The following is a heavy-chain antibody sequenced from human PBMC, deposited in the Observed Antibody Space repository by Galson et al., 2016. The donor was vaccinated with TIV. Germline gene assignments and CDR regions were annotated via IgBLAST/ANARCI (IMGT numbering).Heavy chain of an antibody. CDR3: VKANIYLEEIMADGAFDF. D-gene: IGHD3-3*01. V-gene: IGHV3-9*01. CDR1: GFIFDEYA. Sequence: SLRLSCAASGFIFDEYAMHWVRQVSGKGLEWVAGISRSSDRRGYADSVKGRFTISRDNAKNSLYLEMNSLRPEDTAFYYCVKANIYLEEIMADGAFDFWGKGTMVTVSS. CDR2: ISRSSDRR. J-gene: IGHJ3*01.